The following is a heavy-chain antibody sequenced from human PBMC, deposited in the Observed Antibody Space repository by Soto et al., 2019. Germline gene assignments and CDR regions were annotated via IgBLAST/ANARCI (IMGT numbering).Heavy chain of an antibody. Sequence: ASVKVSCKASGYTFTSYYIHWVRQAPGQGLEWMGVINPSGGSTSYAQKFQGRVTMTKDTSTSTVYMELSSLRSEDTAVYYCAIAFSTYGSRWYDNHSDYWGQGTLCPFSS. CDR3: AIAFSTYGSRWYDNHSDY. D-gene: IGHD6-13*01. V-gene: IGHV1-46*01. CDR2: INPSGGST. J-gene: IGHJ4*02. CDR1: GYTFTSYY.